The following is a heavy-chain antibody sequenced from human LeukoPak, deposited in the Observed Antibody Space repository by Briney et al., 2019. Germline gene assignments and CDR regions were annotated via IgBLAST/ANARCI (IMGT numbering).Heavy chain of an antibody. Sequence: GASVKVSCKASGYTFTSYYMHWVRQAPGQGLEWMGIINPSGGSTSYAQKFQGRVTMTRDTSTSTVYMELSSLRSEDTAVYYCAREMTYSSSSRAPSYYYYGMDVWGQGTTVTVSS. CDR1: GYTFTSYY. CDR2: INPSGGST. CDR3: AREMTYSSSSRAPSYYYYGMDV. V-gene: IGHV1-46*01. D-gene: IGHD6-6*01. J-gene: IGHJ6*02.